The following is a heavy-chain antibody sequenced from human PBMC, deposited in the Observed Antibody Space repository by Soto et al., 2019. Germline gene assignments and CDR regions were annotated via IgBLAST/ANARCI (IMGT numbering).Heavy chain of an antibody. CDR1: GFSLNTGGVG. V-gene: IGHV2-5*02. CDR3: VRNWRYYGGDYYYGMDA. CDR2: IYWDDDE. Sequence: ITLKESGPTLVKPTQTLTLTCTFSGFSLNTGGVGVGWVRQPRGKAMEWLALIYWDDDERYMPSLRSRLNIPKVTIYYQVVLTMTNMDPEDTATYYCVRNWRYYGGDYYYGMDAWGQGTTVTVSS. D-gene: IGHD3-10*01. J-gene: IGHJ6*02.